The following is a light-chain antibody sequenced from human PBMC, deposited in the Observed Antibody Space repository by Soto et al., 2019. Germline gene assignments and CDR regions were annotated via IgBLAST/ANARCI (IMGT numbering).Light chain of an antibody. CDR3: SLYTSSSTPK. CDR2: EVS. J-gene: IGLJ2*01. Sequence: QSVLTQPPSVSGSPGQSVTISCTGTSSDVGSYNRVSWYQQPPGTAPKLMIYEVSNRPSGVPDRFSGSKSGNTASLTISGLQAEDEADYYCSLYTSSSTPKFGGGTKLTVL. CDR1: SSDVGSYNR. V-gene: IGLV2-18*01.